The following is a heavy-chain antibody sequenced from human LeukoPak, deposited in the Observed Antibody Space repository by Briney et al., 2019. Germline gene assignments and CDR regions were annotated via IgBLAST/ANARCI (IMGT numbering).Heavy chain of an antibody. D-gene: IGHD3-22*01. CDR3: AKDRGYYYDRSTVFDY. CDR1: GFTFSSYA. CDR2: ISGSGGST. Sequence: GGSLRLSCAASGFTFSSYAMSWVRQAPGKGLEWVSAISGSGGSTYYADSVKGRFTISRDNSKNTLYLQMNSLRAEDTAVYYCAKDRGYYYDRSTVFDYWGQGTLVTVSS. J-gene: IGHJ4*02. V-gene: IGHV3-23*01.